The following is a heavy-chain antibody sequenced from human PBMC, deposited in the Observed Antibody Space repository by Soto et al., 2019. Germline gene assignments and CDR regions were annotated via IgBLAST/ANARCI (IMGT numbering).Heavy chain of an antibody. D-gene: IGHD4-17*01. CDR1: GGTFSSYA. CDR2: IIPIFGTA. CDR3: ARGDYHWFDP. J-gene: IGHJ5*02. Sequence: ASVKVSCKASGGTFSSYAISWVRQAPGQGLEWMGGIIPIFGTANYAQKFQGRVTITADESTSTAYMELSSLRSEDTAVYYCARGDYHWFDPWGQGTLVTGSS. V-gene: IGHV1-69*13.